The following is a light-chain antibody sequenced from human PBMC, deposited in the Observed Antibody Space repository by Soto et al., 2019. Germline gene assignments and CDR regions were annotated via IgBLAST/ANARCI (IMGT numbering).Light chain of an antibody. CDR2: DAS. J-gene: IGKJ1*01. CDR1: QDINNY. CDR3: QQYDNLPPTWT. Sequence: DIQMTQSPSSLSASVGDRVTITCQASQDINNYLNWYQQKPGKAPKLLIYDASNLETGVPSRFSGCGSGTDFTFTISSLQPEDIATYYCQQYDNLPPTWTFGQGTKVEIE. V-gene: IGKV1-33*01.